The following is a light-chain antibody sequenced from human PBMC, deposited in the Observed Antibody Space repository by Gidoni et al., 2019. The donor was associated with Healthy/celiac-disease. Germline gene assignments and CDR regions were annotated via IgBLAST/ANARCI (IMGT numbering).Light chain of an antibody. CDR2: EGS. CDR3: CSYAGSSTWV. J-gene: IGLJ3*02. CDR1: SSDVGSYNL. Sequence: QSALTQPASVSGSSGQSLTIPCTGTSSDVGSYNLVSWYPQHPGKAPKLMIYEGSKRPSGVSNRFSGSKSGNTASLTISGLQAEDEADYYCCSYAGSSTWVFGGGTKLTVL. V-gene: IGLV2-23*01.